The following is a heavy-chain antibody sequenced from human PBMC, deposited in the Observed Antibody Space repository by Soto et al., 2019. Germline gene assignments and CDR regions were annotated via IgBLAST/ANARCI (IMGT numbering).Heavy chain of an antibody. CDR2: IIPIFGTT. CDR3: ARLHGHGTYGMDV. J-gene: IGHJ6*02. Sequence: QMHLVQSGAEVKKPGSSVKVSCKASGGSFTYTLSWVRQAPAQGLEWMGGIIPIFGTTNYAQKFQGRVTITADESTKTSYMEVNTLRSEDTAVYYCARLHGHGTYGMDVWGQGTTVTVSS. CDR1: GGSFTYT. V-gene: IGHV1-69*01.